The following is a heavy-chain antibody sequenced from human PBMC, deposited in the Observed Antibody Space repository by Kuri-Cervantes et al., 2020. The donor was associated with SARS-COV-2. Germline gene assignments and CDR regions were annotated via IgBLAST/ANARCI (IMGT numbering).Heavy chain of an antibody. Sequence: GESLKISCAASGFTFSSYAMHWVRQAPGKGLEWVAVISYDGSNEYYADSVKGRFTISRDNSKNTLYLQMNSLRAEDTAVYYCARDFNPLDYWGQGTLVTVSS. V-gene: IGHV3-30-3*01. J-gene: IGHJ4*02. CDR1: GFTFSSYA. CDR3: ARDFNPLDY. CDR2: ISYDGSNE.